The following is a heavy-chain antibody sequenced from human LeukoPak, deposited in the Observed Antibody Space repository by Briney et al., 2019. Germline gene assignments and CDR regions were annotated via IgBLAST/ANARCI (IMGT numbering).Heavy chain of an antibody. V-gene: IGHV4-39*01. CDR1: GGSISSRSYY. CDR3: AYPAVGATGYFDY. CDR2: IYYSGST. D-gene: IGHD1-26*01. Sequence: PSETLSLTCTVSGGSISSRSYYWGWIRQPPGKGLEWIGSIYYSGSTYYNPSLKSRVTISVDTSKIQFALMLSSVTAADTAVYYCAYPAVGATGYFDYWGQGALVTVSS. J-gene: IGHJ4*02.